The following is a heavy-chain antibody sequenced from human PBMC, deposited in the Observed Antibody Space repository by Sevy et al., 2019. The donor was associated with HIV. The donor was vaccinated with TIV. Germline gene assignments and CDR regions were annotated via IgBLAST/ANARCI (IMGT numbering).Heavy chain of an antibody. D-gene: IGHD2-2*01. J-gene: IGHJ6*02. V-gene: IGHV6-1*01. CDR1: GDSVSSNSAA. CDR3: ARDGTDIVVVPAATPHYYYYGMDV. Sequence: KQSQTLSLTCAISGDSVSSNSAAWNWIRQSPSRGLEWLGRTYYRSKWYNDYAVSVKSRITINPDTSRNQFSLKLNSVTPEDTAVYYCARDGTDIVVVPAATPHYYYYGMDVWGQGTTVTVSS. CDR2: TYYRSKWYN.